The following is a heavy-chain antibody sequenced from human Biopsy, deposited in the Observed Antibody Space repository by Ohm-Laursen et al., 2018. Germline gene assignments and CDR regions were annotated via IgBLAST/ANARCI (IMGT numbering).Heavy chain of an antibody. CDR1: GFTFSSHA. J-gene: IGHJ4*02. CDR3: TNHYCGGITCLMSF. V-gene: IGHV3-23*01. Sequence: GTLSLTCAASGFTFSSHAMAWVRQAPGKGLEWVSGIRDSGDSAYYADSVKGRFTISRDNSRNTLYLQMNSLRAEDTAVYFCTNHYCGGITCLMSFWGQGTLVTVSS. CDR2: IRDSGDSA. D-gene: IGHD2-21*01.